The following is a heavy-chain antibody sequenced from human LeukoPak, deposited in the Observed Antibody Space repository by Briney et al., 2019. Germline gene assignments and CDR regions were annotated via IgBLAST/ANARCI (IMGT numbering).Heavy chain of an antibody. D-gene: IGHD3-16*02. CDR3: AKAIYDYVWGSYRYIDY. Sequence: GGSLRLSCAASGFTFSSYAMSWVRQAPGKGLEWVSAISGSGGSTYYADSVKGRFTISRDNSKNTLCLQMNSLRAEDTAVYYCAKAIYDYVWGSYRYIDYWGQGTPVTVSS. CDR2: ISGSGGST. J-gene: IGHJ4*02. V-gene: IGHV3-23*01. CDR1: GFTFSSYA.